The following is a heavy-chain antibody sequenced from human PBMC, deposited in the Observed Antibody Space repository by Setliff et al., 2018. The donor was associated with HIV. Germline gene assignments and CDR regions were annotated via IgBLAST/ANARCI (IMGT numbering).Heavy chain of an antibody. CDR3: ARQGAGYSDDY. V-gene: IGHV4-59*08. CDR1: GGSISTYY. D-gene: IGHD5-18*01. J-gene: IGHJ4*02. Sequence: PSETLSLTCTVSGGSISTYYWSWIRQSPGKGLEWIGHIYTSGSTKYNPSLKSRVTISVDTSKNQFSLKLSSVTAADTAVYYCARQGAGYSDDYWGQGTLVTVSS. CDR2: IYTSGST.